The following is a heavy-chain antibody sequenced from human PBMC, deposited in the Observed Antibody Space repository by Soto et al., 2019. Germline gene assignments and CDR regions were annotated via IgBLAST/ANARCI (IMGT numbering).Heavy chain of an antibody. V-gene: IGHV3-73*01. D-gene: IGHD2-8*01. CDR1: GFTFSGAA. Sequence: GESLKISCAASGFTFSGAAMHWVRQASGKGLEWVGRIRNKTKNYATAYAASVKGRFTISRDDSKNTAFLQMNSLKIEDTAVYYCTVLDYWGQGTLVTVSS. J-gene: IGHJ4*02. CDR3: TVLDY. CDR2: IRNKTKNYAT.